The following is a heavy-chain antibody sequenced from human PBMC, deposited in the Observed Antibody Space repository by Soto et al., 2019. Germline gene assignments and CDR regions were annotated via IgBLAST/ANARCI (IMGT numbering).Heavy chain of an antibody. D-gene: IGHD1-1*01. J-gene: IGHJ6*02. CDR1: GGSFSGYY. V-gene: IGHV4-34*01. Sequence: SETLSLTCAVYGGSFSGYYWSWIRQPPGKRLEWIGEINHSGSTNYNPSLKCRVTISVDTSKNQFSLKLSSVTAADTAVYYCARERAAGGWNGYYYYGMDVWGQGTTVTVSS. CDR3: ARERAAGGWNGYYYYGMDV. CDR2: INHSGST.